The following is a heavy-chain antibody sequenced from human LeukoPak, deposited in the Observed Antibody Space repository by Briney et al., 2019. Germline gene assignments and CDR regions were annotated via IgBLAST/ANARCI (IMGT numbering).Heavy chain of an antibody. V-gene: IGHV3-30*18. CDR2: ISYDGSNK. CDR1: GFTFSSYG. CDR3: AKDGGGYSSSTAVFDY. J-gene: IGHJ4*02. Sequence: GESLRLSCAASGFTFSSYGMHWVRQPPGKGLEWVAVISYDGSNKYYADSVKGRFTISRDNSKNTLYLQMNSLRAEDTAVYYCAKDGGGYSSSTAVFDYWGQGTLVTVSS. D-gene: IGHD6-13*01.